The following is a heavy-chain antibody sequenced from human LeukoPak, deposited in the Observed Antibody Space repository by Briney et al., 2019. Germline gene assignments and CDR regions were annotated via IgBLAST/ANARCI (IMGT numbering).Heavy chain of an antibody. Sequence: GESLRLSCTASGFTFTTYWMTWVRQAPGKGLEWVANINQDGSEKYFVDSVKGRFTISRDNAKNSLYLQMNSLRVEDTAVYYCARVAKYYYGSETYYFFEHWGQGTPVTASS. CDR1: GFTFTTYW. D-gene: IGHD3-10*01. J-gene: IGHJ4*02. CDR3: ARVAKYYYGSETYYFFEH. V-gene: IGHV3-7*01. CDR2: INQDGSEK.